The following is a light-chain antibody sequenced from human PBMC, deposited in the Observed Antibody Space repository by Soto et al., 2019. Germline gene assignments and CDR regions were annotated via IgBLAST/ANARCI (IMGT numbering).Light chain of an antibody. Sequence: QSVLTQPPSVSGAPGQRVTISCTGSSSDLAIYNYVSWYQQQPGKAPKLMIYQVTNRPSGVSNRFSGSRSGNTASLTISGLQAEDEADYYCSSYTDSSNYVFGTGTKLTVL. J-gene: IGLJ1*01. CDR1: SSDLAIYNY. V-gene: IGLV2-14*01. CDR2: QVT. CDR3: SSYTDSSNYV.